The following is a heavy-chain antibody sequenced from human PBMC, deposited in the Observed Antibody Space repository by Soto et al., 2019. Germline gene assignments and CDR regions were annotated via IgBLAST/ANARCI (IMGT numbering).Heavy chain of an antibody. J-gene: IGHJ4*02. D-gene: IGHD6-13*01. CDR2: IYSGGRS. CDR1: GGSISSFY. Sequence: PSETLSLTCTVSGGSISSFYWSWIRQPPGKGLEWIGRIYSGGRSNYNPAPKSRVTMSVDTSKNQYSLRLRSVNVADTAMYYCARGSSRWDYWGQGTLVTVSS. CDR3: ARGSSRWDY. V-gene: IGHV4-4*07.